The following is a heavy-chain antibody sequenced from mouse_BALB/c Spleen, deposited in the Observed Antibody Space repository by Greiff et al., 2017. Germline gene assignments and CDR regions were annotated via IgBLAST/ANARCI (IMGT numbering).Heavy chain of an antibody. CDR2: ISSGGST. CDR1: GFTFSSYA. CDR3: ARGGDYDYDWYFDV. J-gene: IGHJ1*01. D-gene: IGHD2-4*01. Sequence: EVKLMESGGGLVKPGGSLKLSCAASGFTFSSYAMSWVRQTPEKRLEWVASISSGGSTYYPDSVKGRFTISRDNARNILYLQMSSLRSEDTAMYYCARGGDYDYDWYFDVWGAGTTVTVSS. V-gene: IGHV5-6-5*01.